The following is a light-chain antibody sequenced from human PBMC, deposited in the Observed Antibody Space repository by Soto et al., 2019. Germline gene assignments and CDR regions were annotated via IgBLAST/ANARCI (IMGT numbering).Light chain of an antibody. J-gene: IGKJ1*01. V-gene: IGKV3-20*01. CDR3: QQYGTSPRT. Sequence: EIMLTQSPGTLSLSPGERATLSCRASQSVSSGSLAWYQQKPGQAPRLLISGASSRATGIPDRFSGSGSGTDFTLTISRLEPEDFAVYYCQQYGTSPRTFGQGTKVEIK. CDR2: GAS. CDR1: QSVSSGS.